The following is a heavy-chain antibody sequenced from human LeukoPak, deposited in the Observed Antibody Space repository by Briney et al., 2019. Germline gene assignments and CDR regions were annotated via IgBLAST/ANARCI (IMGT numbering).Heavy chain of an antibody. V-gene: IGHV3-9*01. CDR2: ISWNSGSI. CDR1: GFTFYDYA. Sequence: GGSLTLSCAASGFTFYDYAMHWLRHAPGKGLEWVSGISWNSGSIGYADSVKGRFTISRDNAKNSLYLQMNSLRAEDTALYYCAKEITMVRGVIISLGGFDYWGQGTLVTVSS. J-gene: IGHJ4*02. D-gene: IGHD3-10*01. CDR3: AKEITMVRGVIISLGGFDY.